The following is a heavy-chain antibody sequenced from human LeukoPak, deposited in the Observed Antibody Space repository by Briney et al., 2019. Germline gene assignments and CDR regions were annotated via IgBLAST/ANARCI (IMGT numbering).Heavy chain of an antibody. CDR2: IYYSGST. Sequence: SETLSLTCTVSGGSVSSGSYYWSWIRQPPGKGLEWFGYIYYSGSTNYNPSLKSRVTISVDTSKNQFSLKLSSVTAADTAVYYCASIYCSSTSCYMWAPYDAFDIWGQGTMVTVSS. CDR3: ASIYCSSTSCYMWAPYDAFDI. CDR1: GGSVSSGSYY. V-gene: IGHV4-61*01. D-gene: IGHD2-2*02. J-gene: IGHJ3*02.